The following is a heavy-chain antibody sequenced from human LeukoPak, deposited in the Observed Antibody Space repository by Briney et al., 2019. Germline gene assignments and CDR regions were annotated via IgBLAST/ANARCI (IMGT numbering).Heavy chain of an antibody. V-gene: IGHV3-7*01. CDR1: GFTFSGYW. J-gene: IGHJ4*02. Sequence: GGSLRLSCAASGFTFSGYWMSWVRQAPGKGLEWVANIKQDGSEKYYVDSVKGRFTISRDNAKNSLYLQMNSLRAEDTAVYYCARDNPGYFDILTGYGFSFDYWGQGTLVTVSS. CDR3: ARDNPGYFDILTGYGFSFDY. D-gene: IGHD3-9*01. CDR2: IKQDGSEK.